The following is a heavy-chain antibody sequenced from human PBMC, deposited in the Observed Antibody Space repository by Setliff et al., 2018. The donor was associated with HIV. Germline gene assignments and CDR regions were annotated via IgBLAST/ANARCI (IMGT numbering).Heavy chain of an antibody. CDR1: GGSFSSSSYY. Sequence: SETLSLTCIVSGGSFSSSSYYWSWIRQPPGKGLEWIGYIYTSGSTNYNPSLKSRVTISVDTSKNQFSLKLRSVTAADTAVYYCARDRLDYYDSSGYLDWYFDLWGRGTLVTVSS. CDR3: ARDRLDYYDSSGYLDWYFDL. J-gene: IGHJ2*01. D-gene: IGHD3-22*01. CDR2: IYTSGST. V-gene: IGHV4-61*01.